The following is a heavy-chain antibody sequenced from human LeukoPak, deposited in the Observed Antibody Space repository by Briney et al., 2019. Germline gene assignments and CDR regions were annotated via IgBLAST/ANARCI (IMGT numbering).Heavy chain of an antibody. CDR2: ISGSGGST. CDR1: GFTFSSYA. V-gene: IGHV3-23*01. Sequence: GGSLRLSCAASGFTFSSYAMSWVRQAPGKGLEWVSAISGSGGSTYYADSVKGRFTISRDNAKNSLYLQMNSLRAEDTAVYYCAREDTMVRGVIDYWGQGTLVTVSS. J-gene: IGHJ4*02. D-gene: IGHD3-10*01. CDR3: AREDTMVRGVIDY.